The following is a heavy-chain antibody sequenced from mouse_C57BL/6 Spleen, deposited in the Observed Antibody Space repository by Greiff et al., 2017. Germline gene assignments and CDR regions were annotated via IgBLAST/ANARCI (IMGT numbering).Heavy chain of an antibody. J-gene: IGHJ4*01. Sequence: QVQLKQSGPELVKPGASVKISCKASGYSFTSYYIHWVKQRPGQGLEWIGWIYPGSGNTKYNEKFKGKATLTADTSSSTAYMQLSSLTSEDSAVYYCARRGPTVVATDYAMDYWGQGTSVTVSS. V-gene: IGHV1-66*01. CDR1: GYSFTSYY. CDR2: IYPGSGNT. D-gene: IGHD1-1*01. CDR3: ARRGPTVVATDYAMDY.